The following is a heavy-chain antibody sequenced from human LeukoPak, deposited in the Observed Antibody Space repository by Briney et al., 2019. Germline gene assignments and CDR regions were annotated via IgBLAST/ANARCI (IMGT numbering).Heavy chain of an antibody. CDR3: AKGVGYCSGGSCQQFDY. V-gene: IGHV3-23*01. J-gene: IGHJ4*02. CDR1: GFNFSTYW. CDR2: ISGSGGST. D-gene: IGHD2-15*01. Sequence: GGSLRLSCAASGFNFSTYWMTWVRQVPGKGLKWVSAISGSGGSTYYADSVKGRITISRDNSKNTLYLQMNSLRAEDTAVYYCAKGVGYCSGGSCQQFDYWGQGTLVTVSS.